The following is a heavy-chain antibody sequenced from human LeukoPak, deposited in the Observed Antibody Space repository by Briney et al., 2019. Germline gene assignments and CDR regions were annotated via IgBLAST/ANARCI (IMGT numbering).Heavy chain of an antibody. Sequence: GGSLRLSCAASGLTFDDYAMHWVRQAPGKGLEWVSGISWNGDSIGYADSVKGRFTISRDNAKNPLYLQMNSLRAEDTALYYCAKDTSFSGYSSSWFDYWGQGTLVTVSS. D-gene: IGHD6-13*01. CDR1: GLTFDDYA. CDR3: AKDTSFSGYSSSWFDY. J-gene: IGHJ4*02. V-gene: IGHV3-9*01. CDR2: ISWNGDSI.